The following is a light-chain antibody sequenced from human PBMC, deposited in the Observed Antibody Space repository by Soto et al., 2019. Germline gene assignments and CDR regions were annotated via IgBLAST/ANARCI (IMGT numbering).Light chain of an antibody. CDR3: QQYGSSGT. Sequence: EIELTQSPATLSLSPGERATLSCRASQSVSSTYLAWYRHKPGQAPRLLIYGASNRATGIPDRFSGSGSGTDFTLTISRLEPEDFAVYYCQQYGSSGTFGQGTKVDIK. CDR1: QSVSSTY. J-gene: IGKJ1*01. V-gene: IGKV3-20*01. CDR2: GAS.